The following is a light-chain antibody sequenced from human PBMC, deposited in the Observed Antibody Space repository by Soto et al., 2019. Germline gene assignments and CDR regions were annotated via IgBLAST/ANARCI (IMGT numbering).Light chain of an antibody. CDR1: QSVLYSSNNKNY. CDR3: QQYYSTPVT. J-gene: IGKJ5*01. Sequence: DIVMTQSPDSLAVSLGERATINCKSSQSVLYSSNNKNYLAWYQQKPGQPPKLLIYWASTRESGVPDRFSRIGSATDFTLTISSLQAEDVAVYYCQQYYSTPVTFGQGTRLEIK. CDR2: WAS. V-gene: IGKV4-1*01.